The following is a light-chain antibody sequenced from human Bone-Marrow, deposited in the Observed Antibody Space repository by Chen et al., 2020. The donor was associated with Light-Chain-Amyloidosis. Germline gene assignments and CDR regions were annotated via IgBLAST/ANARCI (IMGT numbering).Light chain of an antibody. CDR2: DAS. V-gene: IGKV3-11*01. J-gene: IGKJ4*01. CDR1: QSVRSY. CDR3: QQRSNWPT. Sequence: EIVLTQSPATLSLSPGERVTLSCRASQSVRSYLAWYQQKPGQAPRLLIYDASNRATGIPARFSGSGSGTDFTLTISSLEPEDFAVYYCQQRSNWPTFGGGTKVEIK.